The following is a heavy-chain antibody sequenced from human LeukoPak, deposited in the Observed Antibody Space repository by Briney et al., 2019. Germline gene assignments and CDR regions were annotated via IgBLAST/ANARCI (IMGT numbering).Heavy chain of an antibody. CDR2: IIPVFGTA. V-gene: IGHV1-69*05. J-gene: IGHJ5*02. D-gene: IGHD2-2*02. Sequence: SVKVSCKASGGTFSSYAISWVRQAPGQGLEWMGGIIPVFGTANYAQKFQGRVTITTDESTSTAYMELSSLRSEDTAVYYCARDTGYCSSTSCFTFDPWGQGTLVTVSS. CDR3: ARDTGYCSSTSCFTFDP. CDR1: GGTFSSYA.